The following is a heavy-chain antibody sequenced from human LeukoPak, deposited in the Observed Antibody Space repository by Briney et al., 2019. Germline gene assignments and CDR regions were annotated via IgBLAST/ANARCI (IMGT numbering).Heavy chain of an antibody. CDR2: ISGSGGST. CDR1: GFTFSSYA. V-gene: IGHV3-23*01. CDR3: AKQGDIVVVPAAMRRGYFDY. D-gene: IGHD2-2*01. Sequence: GGSLRLSCAASGFTFSSYAMSWVRQAPGKGLEWVSAISGSGGSTYYADSVKGRFTISGDNSKNTLYLQMNSLRAEDTAVYYCAKQGDIVVVPAAMRRGYFDYWGQGTLVTVSP. J-gene: IGHJ4*02.